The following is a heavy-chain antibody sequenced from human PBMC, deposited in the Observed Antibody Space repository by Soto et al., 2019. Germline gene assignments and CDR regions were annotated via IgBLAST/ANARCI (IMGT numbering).Heavy chain of an antibody. CDR2: IIPIFGTA. J-gene: IGHJ4*02. Sequence: ASVKVSCKASGGTFSSYAVSWVRQAPGQGLEWMGGIIPIFGTANYAQKFQGRVTITADESTSTAYMELSSLRSEDTAVYYCARDSRYGDYVLDYWGQGTLVTVSS. D-gene: IGHD4-17*01. CDR1: GGTFSSYA. V-gene: IGHV1-69*13. CDR3: ARDSRYGDYVLDY.